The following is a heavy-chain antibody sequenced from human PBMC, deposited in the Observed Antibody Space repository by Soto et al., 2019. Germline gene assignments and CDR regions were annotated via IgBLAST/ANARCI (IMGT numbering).Heavy chain of an antibody. CDR1: GFILSDCA. CDR3: ARRIKAWYYFDY. D-gene: IGHD2-21*01. Sequence: GGSLRLSCATSGFILSDCAMNWVRQAPGKGLEWVSYISSSSSVIDYADSVKGRFTVSRDNARNSLYLQMNSLRAEDTAVYYCARRIKAWYYFDYWGQGTQVTVSS. J-gene: IGHJ4*02. V-gene: IGHV3-48*01. CDR2: ISSSSSVI.